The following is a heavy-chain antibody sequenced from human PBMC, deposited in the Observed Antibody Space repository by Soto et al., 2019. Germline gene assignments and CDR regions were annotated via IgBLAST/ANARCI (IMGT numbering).Heavy chain of an antibody. CDR1: GGSISSYY. V-gene: IGHV4-59*12. CDR2: IYYSGST. D-gene: IGHD3-16*01. J-gene: IGHJ4*02. Sequence: PSESLSLTCTVSGGSISSYYWSWIRQPPGKGLEWIGYIYYSGSTNYNPSLESRVTISVDTSKRQFSLRLSSVTAADTAVYYCARRARGANFDFWGQGTLVTVSS. CDR3: ARRARGANFDF.